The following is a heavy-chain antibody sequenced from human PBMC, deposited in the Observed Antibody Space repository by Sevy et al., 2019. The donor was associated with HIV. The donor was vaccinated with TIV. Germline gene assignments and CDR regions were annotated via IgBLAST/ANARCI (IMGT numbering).Heavy chain of an antibody. CDR3: TTSPLVQGVP. V-gene: IGHV3-15*01. CDR2: IKSKIDGGTT. Sequence: GGSLRLSCAASEFTFNNAWMSWVRQAPGKGLERVGHIKSKIDGGTTDYAAPVQGRFTISRDDSENTLYLQMNSLKTEDTAVYFCTTSPLVQGVPWGQGTQVTVSS. CDR1: EFTFNNAW. J-gene: IGHJ5*02. D-gene: IGHD3-10*01.